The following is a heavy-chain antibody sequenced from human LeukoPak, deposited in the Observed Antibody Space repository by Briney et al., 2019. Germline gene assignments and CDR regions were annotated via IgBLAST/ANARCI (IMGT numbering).Heavy chain of an antibody. Sequence: GGSLRLSCAASGFTFSSYWMSWVRQAPGKGLEWVANIKQDGSEKYYVGSVKGRFTISRDNAKNSLYLQMNSLRAEDTAVYYCATGSSGWQPYNWFDPWGQGTLVTVSS. CDR3: ATGSSGWQPYNWFDP. V-gene: IGHV3-7*01. J-gene: IGHJ5*02. D-gene: IGHD6-19*01. CDR2: IKQDGSEK. CDR1: GFTFSSYW.